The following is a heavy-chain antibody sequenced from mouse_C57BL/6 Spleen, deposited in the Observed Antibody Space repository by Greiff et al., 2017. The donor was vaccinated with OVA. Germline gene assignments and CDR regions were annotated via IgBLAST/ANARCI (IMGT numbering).Heavy chain of an antibody. D-gene: IGHD2-1*01. CDR3: ARWAYGNYGAMDY. CDR2: IDPSDSYT. CDR1: GYTFTSYW. Sequence: QVQLQQPGAELVMPGASVKLSCKASGYTFTSYWMHWVKQRPGQGLEWIGEIDPSDSYTNYNQKFKGKSTLTVDKSSSTAYMQLSSLTSEDSAAYYCARWAYGNYGAMDYWGQGTSVTVSS. V-gene: IGHV1-69*01. J-gene: IGHJ4*01.